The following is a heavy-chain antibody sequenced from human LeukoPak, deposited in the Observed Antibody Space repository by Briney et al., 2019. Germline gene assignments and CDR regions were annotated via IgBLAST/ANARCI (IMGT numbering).Heavy chain of an antibody. D-gene: IGHD2-15*01. CDR1: GGSISSYY. CDR2: IYTSGST. Sequence: SETLSLTCTVSGGSISSYYWSWIRQPAGKGLEWIGRIYTSGSTNYNPSLKSRVTMSVDTSKNQFSLKLSSVTAADTAVYYCAREGYCSGGSCYGEGIDYWGQGTLVTVSS. CDR3: AREGYCSGGSCYGEGIDY. J-gene: IGHJ4*02. V-gene: IGHV4-4*07.